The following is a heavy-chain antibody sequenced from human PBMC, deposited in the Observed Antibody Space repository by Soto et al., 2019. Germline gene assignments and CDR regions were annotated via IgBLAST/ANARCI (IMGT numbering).Heavy chain of an antibody. D-gene: IGHD6-19*01. CDR2: ISGGGGST. V-gene: IGHV3-23*01. CDR1: GFTFISYA. CDR3: VKEGSSGWSYFDY. J-gene: IGHJ4*02. Sequence: EVQLLESGGGLVQPGGSLRLSCAASGFTFISYAMSWVRQAPGKGLEWVSAISGGGGSTYYADSVKGRFTISRDNSKNTLYLQMSSLRTEDTAVYYCVKEGSSGWSYFDYWGQGTLVTVSS.